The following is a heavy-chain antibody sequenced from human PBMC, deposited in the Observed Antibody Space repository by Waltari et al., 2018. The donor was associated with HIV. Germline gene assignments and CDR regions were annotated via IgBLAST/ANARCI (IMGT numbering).Heavy chain of an antibody. V-gene: IGHV3-53*01. D-gene: IGHD4-17*01. J-gene: IGHJ2*01. CDR1: GFTVSGWY. CDR3: ATTSTVGRNWHFDV. CDR2: MYGVGSP. Sequence: EVQVVESGGSLIQPGGSLRLSCAASGFTVSGWYLTWVRQAPGKGLEWISLMYGVGSPSYADSVKGRLTLSRDTSTNTIYLQMDNLRAEDTAMYHCATTSTVGRNWHFDVWGRGSLVTVSS.